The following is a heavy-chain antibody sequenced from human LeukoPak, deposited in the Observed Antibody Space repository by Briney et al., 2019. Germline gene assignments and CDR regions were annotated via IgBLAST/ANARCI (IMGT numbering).Heavy chain of an antibody. V-gene: IGHV4-61*01. Sequence: SETLSLTCTVSGGSVSSGSYYWGWIRQPPGKGLEWIGYIYYSGSTNYNPSLKSRVTISVDTSKNQFSLKLSSVTAADTAVYYCARSRDIAAAGMEFDYWGQGTLVTVSS. CDR2: IYYSGST. J-gene: IGHJ4*02. CDR3: ARSRDIAAAGMEFDY. D-gene: IGHD6-13*01. CDR1: GGSVSSGSYY.